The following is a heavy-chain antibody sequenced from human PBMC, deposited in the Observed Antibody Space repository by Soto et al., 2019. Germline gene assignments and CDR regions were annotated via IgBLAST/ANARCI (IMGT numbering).Heavy chain of an antibody. CDR3: AHRRPYTNSTEYFFDY. V-gene: IGHV2-5*02. J-gene: IGHJ4*02. Sequence: QITLKESGPTLVKPTQPLTLTCTFSGVSLSTSGVDVGWIRQPPGKALEWLALIYWDDYKRYSPSLNNRLTITKGTSSNQVVLTMANIDPLDTATYYCAHRRPYTNSTEYFFDYSRQGILVTASS. CDR2: IYWDDYK. CDR1: GVSLSTSGVD. D-gene: IGHD3-16*01.